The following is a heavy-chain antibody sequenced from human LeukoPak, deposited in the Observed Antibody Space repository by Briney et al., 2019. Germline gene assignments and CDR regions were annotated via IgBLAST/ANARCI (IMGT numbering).Heavy chain of an antibody. CDR1: GYTLTPYN. CDR3: ARAPHWNDDTFDI. CDR2: VYPATGGT. V-gene: IGHV1-2*02. J-gene: IGHJ3*02. D-gene: IGHD1-1*01. Sequence: GASRKGPCKASGYTLTPYNMHWGRQAPGQRVEGMGWVYPATGGTNYAQKFQGRVTMTRDTSISTAYMELSRLRSDDTAVYYCARAPHWNDDTFDIWGQGTMVTVSS.